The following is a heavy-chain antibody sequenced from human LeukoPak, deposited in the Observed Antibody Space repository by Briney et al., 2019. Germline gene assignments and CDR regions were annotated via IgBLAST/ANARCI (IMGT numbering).Heavy chain of an antibody. V-gene: IGHV3-21*01. CDR3: ARAKTSGSYLYDY. CDR2: ISTSSTYI. CDR1: GFTFSKYS. Sequence: GGSLRLSCAASGFTFSKYSMNWVRQAPGKGLEWVSSISTSSTYIYYADSMKGRFTASRDNAKKSLYLQMSSLRAEDTAVYYCARAKTSGSYLYDYWGQGTLVTVSS. D-gene: IGHD1-26*01. J-gene: IGHJ4*02.